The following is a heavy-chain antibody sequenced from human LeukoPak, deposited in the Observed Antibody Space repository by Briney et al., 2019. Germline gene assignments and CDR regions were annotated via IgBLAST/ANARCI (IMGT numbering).Heavy chain of an antibody. CDR2: ISGSGGST. J-gene: IGHJ5*02. CDR1: GFTFSSYA. D-gene: IGHD6-13*01. CDR3: AKDDSSSWDRYNWFDP. V-gene: IGHV3-23*01. Sequence: GGSLRLSCAASGFTFSSYAMSWVRQAPGKGLEWVSAISGSGGSTYYADSVKGRFTISRDNSKNTLYLQMSSLRAEDTAVYYCAKDDSSSWDRYNWFDPWGQGTLVTVSS.